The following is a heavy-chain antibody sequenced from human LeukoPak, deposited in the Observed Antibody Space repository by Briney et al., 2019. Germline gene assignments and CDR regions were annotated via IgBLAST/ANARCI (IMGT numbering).Heavy chain of an antibody. J-gene: IGHJ4*02. CDR1: GFTFDDYA. D-gene: IGHD3-3*01. CDR2: ISWDGGST. CDR3: AKDGGSDFWSGYPLDY. Sequence: GGSLRLSCAASGFTFDDYAMHWVRQAPGKGLEWVSLISWDGGSTYYADSAKGRFTISRDNSKNSLYLQMNSLRAEDTALYYCAKDGGSDFWSGYPLDYWGQGTLVTVSS. V-gene: IGHV3-43D*04.